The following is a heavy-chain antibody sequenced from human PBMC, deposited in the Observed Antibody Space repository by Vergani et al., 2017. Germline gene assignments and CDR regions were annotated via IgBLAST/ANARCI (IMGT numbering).Heavy chain of an antibody. V-gene: IGHV3-21*01. J-gene: IGHJ6*02. D-gene: IGHD3-9*01. Sequence: EVQLVESGGGLVKPGGSLRLSCAASGFTFSSYSMNWVRQAPGTGLEWVSSISSSSSYIYYADSVKGRFTISRDNAKNSLYLQMNSLRAEDTAVYYCAREAVHYDILTGYSRYGMDVWGQGTTVTVSS. CDR3: AREAVHYDILTGYSRYGMDV. CDR2: ISSSSSYI. CDR1: GFTFSSYS.